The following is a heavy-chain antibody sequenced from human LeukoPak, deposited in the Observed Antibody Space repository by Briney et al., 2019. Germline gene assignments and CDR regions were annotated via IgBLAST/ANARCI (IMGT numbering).Heavy chain of an antibody. Sequence: GGSLRLSCAACGFAVSSNDMSWVRQARAKGVEGGSVIYSGGSTYNSDSVKGRFTISRDNSKKTLYVEMNSLRGDDTAVYYCARGPSGFDPWGQGTLVTVSS. CDR1: GFAVSSND. V-gene: IGHV3-53*01. CDR3: ARGPSGFDP. J-gene: IGHJ5*02. CDR2: IYSGGST.